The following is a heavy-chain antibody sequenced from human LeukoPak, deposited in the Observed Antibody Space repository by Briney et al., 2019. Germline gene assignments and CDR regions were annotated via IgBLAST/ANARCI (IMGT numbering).Heavy chain of an antibody. Sequence: ASVKVSCKASGYTFTGYYMHWMRQAPGQGLEWMGWINPNSGGTNYAQKFQGRVTMTRDTSISTAYMELSRLRSDDTAVYYCARDSDPPRYCSGGSCYSGAGVGYWGQGTLVTVSS. D-gene: IGHD2-15*01. CDR1: GYTFTGYY. CDR3: ARDSDPPRYCSGGSCYSGAGVGY. CDR2: INPNSGGT. V-gene: IGHV1-2*02. J-gene: IGHJ4*02.